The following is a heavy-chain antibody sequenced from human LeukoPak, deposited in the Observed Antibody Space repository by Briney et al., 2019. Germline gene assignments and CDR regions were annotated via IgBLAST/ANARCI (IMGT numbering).Heavy chain of an antibody. V-gene: IGHV1-69*04. CDR2: IIPILGIA. CDR3: ALERDYYDSSGYYLD. CDR1: RGTFSSYA. D-gene: IGHD3-22*01. J-gene: IGHJ4*02. Sequence: SVKVSCKASRGTFSSYAISWVRQAPGQGLEWMGRIIPILGIANYAQKFQGRVTITADKSTSTAYMELSSLRSEDTAVYYCALERDYYDSSGYYLDWGQGTLVTVSS.